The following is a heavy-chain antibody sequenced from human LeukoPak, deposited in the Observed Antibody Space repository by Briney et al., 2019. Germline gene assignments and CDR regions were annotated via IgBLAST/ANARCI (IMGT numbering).Heavy chain of an antibody. CDR1: GYSFTSYW. CDR2: IYPGDSDT. Sequence: GESLKISCKGSGYSFTSYWIGWVRQMPGKGLEWMGIIYPGDSDTRYSPSFQGQVTISVDKSMTTAYLQWSSLKVSDTAMYYCARGRSCTDAVCRNWFDPWGQRTLVTVSS. D-gene: IGHD2-8*01. CDR3: ARGRSCTDAVCRNWFDP. V-gene: IGHV5-51*01. J-gene: IGHJ5*02.